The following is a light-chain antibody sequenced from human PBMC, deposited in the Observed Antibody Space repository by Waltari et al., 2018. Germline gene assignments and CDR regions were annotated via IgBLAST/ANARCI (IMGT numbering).Light chain of an antibody. Sequence: QAALTQPPSLSGSPGQSVTISCSGASSDIGAYDRVSWYQQHPGKSPKLLIYEVSKRPSGVSDRFSGSKSANTASLTISGLQAEDEADYYCNSDATDTYIFGDGTRLTVL. V-gene: IGLV2-8*01. CDR2: EVS. CDR1: SSDIGAYDR. CDR3: NSDATDTYI. J-gene: IGLJ1*01.